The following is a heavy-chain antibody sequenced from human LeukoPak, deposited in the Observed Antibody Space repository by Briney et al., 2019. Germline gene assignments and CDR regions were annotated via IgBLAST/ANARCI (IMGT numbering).Heavy chain of an antibody. V-gene: IGHV3-20*04. CDR3: ARVGYSSGHYYFDY. CDR2: INWNGGST. J-gene: IGHJ4*02. D-gene: IGHD6-19*01. Sequence: GGSLRLSCAASGFTFDDYGMSWVRPAPGKGVEWVSGINWNGGSTGCADSVKGRFTISRDNAKNSLYLQMNSLRAEDTALYYCARVGYSSGHYYFDYWGQGTLVTVSS. CDR1: GFTFDDYG.